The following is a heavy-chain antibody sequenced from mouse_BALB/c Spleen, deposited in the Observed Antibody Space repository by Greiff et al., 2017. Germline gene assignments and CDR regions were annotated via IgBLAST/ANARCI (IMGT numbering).Heavy chain of an antibody. D-gene: IGHD1-1*01. J-gene: IGHJ2*01. V-gene: IGHV14-3*02. Sequence: VQLQQSGAELVKPGASVKLSCTASGFNIKDTYMHWVKQRPEQGLEWIGRIDPANGNTKYDPKFQGKATITADTSSNTAYLQLSSLTSEDTAVYYCARLYGSSYDYFDYWGQGTTLTVSS. CDR1: GFNIKDTY. CDR3: ARLYGSSYDYFDY. CDR2: IDPANGNT.